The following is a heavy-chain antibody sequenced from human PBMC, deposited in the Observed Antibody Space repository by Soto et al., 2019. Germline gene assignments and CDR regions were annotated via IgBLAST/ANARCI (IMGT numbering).Heavy chain of an antibody. CDR2: IYYSGST. V-gene: IGHV4-39*01. CDR1: GGSISSSSYY. Sequence: PSETLSLTCTVSGGSISSSSYYWGWIRQPPGKGLEWIGSIYYSGSTYYNPSLKSRVTISVDTSKNQFSLKLSSVTAADTAVYYCARQSRWFGEGSNWFDPWGQGTLVTVSS. CDR3: ARQSRWFGEGSNWFDP. D-gene: IGHD3-10*01. J-gene: IGHJ5*02.